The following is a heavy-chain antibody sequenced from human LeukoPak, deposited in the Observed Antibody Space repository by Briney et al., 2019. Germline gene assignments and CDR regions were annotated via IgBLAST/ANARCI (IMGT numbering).Heavy chain of an antibody. V-gene: IGHV3-21*04. D-gene: IGHD5-12*01. Sequence: GGSLRLSCAASAFSFSDYNMNWVRQAPGKGLEWVSSITSTGSYIYYADSVKGRFTISRDNAKNSLFLQLNSLRAEDTAVYYCAKALTRGYSGYEPDAFDIWGQGTMVTVSS. CDR1: AFSFSDYN. CDR2: ITSTGSYI. J-gene: IGHJ3*02. CDR3: AKALTRGYSGYEPDAFDI.